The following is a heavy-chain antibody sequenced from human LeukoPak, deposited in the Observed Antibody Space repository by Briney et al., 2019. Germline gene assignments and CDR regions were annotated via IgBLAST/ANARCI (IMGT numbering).Heavy chain of an antibody. D-gene: IGHD6-19*01. Sequence: PSGTLSLTCAVSGGSISSSNWWSWVRQPPGKGLEWIGEIYHSGSTNYNPSLKSRVTISVDKSKNQFSLKLSSVTAADTAVYYCASSMPGIAVAGPFRYWGQGTLVTVSS. CDR1: GGSISSSNW. J-gene: IGHJ4*02. CDR2: IYHSGST. V-gene: IGHV4-4*02. CDR3: ASSMPGIAVAGPFRY.